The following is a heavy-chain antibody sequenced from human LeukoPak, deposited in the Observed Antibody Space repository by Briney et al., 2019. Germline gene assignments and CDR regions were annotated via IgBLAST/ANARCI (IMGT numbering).Heavy chain of an antibody. CDR3: ARGSSGWLARDY. CDR1: GYTFTSYG. Sequence: ASVKVSCKVSGYTFTSYGISWVRQAPGQGLEWMGWINSYNGNTKYAQKLQGRVTMTTDTSTSTAYMELRSLRSDDTAVYYCARGSSGWLARDYWGQGTLVTVSS. D-gene: IGHD6-19*01. J-gene: IGHJ4*02. CDR2: INSYNGNT. V-gene: IGHV1-18*01.